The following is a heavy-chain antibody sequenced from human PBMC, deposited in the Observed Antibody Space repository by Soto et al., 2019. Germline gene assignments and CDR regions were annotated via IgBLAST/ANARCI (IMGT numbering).Heavy chain of an antibody. V-gene: IGHV4-31*03. CDR2: IYYSGST. CDR1: GGSISSGGYY. Sequence: PSETLSLTCTVSGGSISSGGYYWSWIRQHPGKGLEWIGYIYYSGSTYYNPSLKSRVTISVDTSKNQFSLKLSSVTAAGTAVYYCARAYWDTTYRGFDYWGQGTLVTVSS. CDR3: ARAYWDTTYRGFDY. J-gene: IGHJ4*02. D-gene: IGHD3-10*01.